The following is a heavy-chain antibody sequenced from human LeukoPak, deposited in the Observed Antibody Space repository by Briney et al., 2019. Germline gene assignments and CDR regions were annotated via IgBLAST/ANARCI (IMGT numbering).Heavy chain of an antibody. CDR3: AREDLVQLDAFDI. V-gene: IGHV4-59*01. Sequence: SETLSLTCTVSGGSISSYYWSWIRQPPGKGLEWIGYIYYSGSTNYNPSLKSRVTISVDTSKNQFSLKLSSVTAADTAVYYCAREDLVQLDAFDIWGQGTMVIVSS. J-gene: IGHJ3*02. CDR1: GGSISSYY. D-gene: IGHD1-1*01. CDR2: IYYSGST.